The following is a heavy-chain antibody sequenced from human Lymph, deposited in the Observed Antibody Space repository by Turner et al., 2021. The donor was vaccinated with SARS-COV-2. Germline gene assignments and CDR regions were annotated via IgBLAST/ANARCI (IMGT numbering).Heavy chain of an antibody. Sequence: EVQLLESGGGLVQRGGSLRLSCAASGFTFSSYAMSWVRQAPGKGLEWVSSISVSGGSTDYADSVKGRFTISRDNSKNTLYLQMNSLRAEDTAVYYCAKGVRGVIIPEAFDIWGQGTMVTISS. D-gene: IGHD3-10*01. J-gene: IGHJ3*02. CDR2: ISVSGGST. CDR3: AKGVRGVIIPEAFDI. V-gene: IGHV3-23*01. CDR1: GFTFSSYA.